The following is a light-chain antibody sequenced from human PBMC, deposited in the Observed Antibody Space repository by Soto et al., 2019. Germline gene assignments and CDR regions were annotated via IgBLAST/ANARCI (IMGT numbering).Light chain of an antibody. CDR3: QQYDDWLRLT. CDR1: QSVNIY. CDR2: GAS. Sequence: EIVITQSPATLSVSPGERATLSCRASQSVNIYLAWYQQKPGQAPRLLIFGASYRATGIPARFSGSGSGTEFNLTTSSLXSEDFAVYFCQQYDDWLRLTFGGGTKVDIK. V-gene: IGKV3D-15*01. J-gene: IGKJ4*01.